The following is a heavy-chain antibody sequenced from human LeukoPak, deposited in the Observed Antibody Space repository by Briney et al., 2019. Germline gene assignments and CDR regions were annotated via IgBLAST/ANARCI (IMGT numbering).Heavy chain of an antibody. V-gene: IGHV1-2*02. D-gene: IGHD6-13*01. CDR2: INPKSGAT. CDR1: GYTFIDYY. Sequence: GASVKVSCKASGYTFIDYYIHWVRQAPGQGLEWMGWINPKSGATNYAQKFQCRVTMTRDTSISTAYMELSRLRSDDTAVYYCARERGIDPGYSSRWYSRGHMDVWGKGTTVTVSS. CDR3: ARERGIDPGYSSRWYSRGHMDV. J-gene: IGHJ6*03.